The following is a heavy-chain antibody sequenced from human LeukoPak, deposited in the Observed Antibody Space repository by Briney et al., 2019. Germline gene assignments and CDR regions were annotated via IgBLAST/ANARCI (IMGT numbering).Heavy chain of an antibody. D-gene: IGHD3-3*01. V-gene: IGHV3-30*18. CDR2: ISYDGSNK. J-gene: IGHJ4*03. CDR3: AKEGPYDFWSGYREALDY. CDR1: GFTFSSYV. Sequence: PGGSLRLSCAASGFTFSSYVMHWVRQAPGKGLEWVAVISYDGSNKYYADSVKGRFTISRDNSKNTLYLQMNSLRAEDTAVYYCAKEGPYDFWSGYREALDYWGQGTTVTVSS.